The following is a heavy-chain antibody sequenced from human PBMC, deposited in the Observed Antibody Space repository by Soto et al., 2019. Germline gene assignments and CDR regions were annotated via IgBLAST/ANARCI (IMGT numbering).Heavy chain of an antibody. CDR1: GFTFSSYA. CDR2: ISYDGSNK. CDR3: ARAQDYDFWSGPLGY. J-gene: IGHJ4*02. Sequence: PGGSLRLSCAASGFTFSSYAMHWVRQAPGKGLEWVAVISYDGSNKYYADSVKGRFTISRDHSKNTLYLQMNSLRAEDTAVYYCARAQDYDFWSGPLGYWGQGTLVTVSS. D-gene: IGHD3-3*01. V-gene: IGHV3-30-3*01.